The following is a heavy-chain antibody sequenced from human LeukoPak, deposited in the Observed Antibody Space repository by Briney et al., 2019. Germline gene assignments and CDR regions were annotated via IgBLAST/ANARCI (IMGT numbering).Heavy chain of an antibody. D-gene: IGHD2-15*01. V-gene: IGHV3-15*01. Sequence: GGSLRLSCAASGFSFSSYAMNWVRQAPGKGLEWVGRVKSESDGGTTDYAAPVKGRFTMSRDDSKNTLYLQMNNLKTEDTAVYYCARYPGEGSYHYAYWGRGTLVIVSS. CDR3: ARYPGEGSYHYAY. J-gene: IGHJ4*02. CDR1: GFSFSSYA. CDR2: VKSESDGGTT.